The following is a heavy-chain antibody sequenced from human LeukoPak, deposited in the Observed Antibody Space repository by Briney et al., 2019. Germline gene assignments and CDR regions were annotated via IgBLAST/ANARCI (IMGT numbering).Heavy chain of an antibody. CDR2: IYSGGST. J-gene: IGHJ3*02. D-gene: IGHD5-18*01. Sequence: GGSLRLSCAASGFAVSSKYMNWVRQAPGKGLEWVSVIYSGGSTYYADSVKGRFTISRDNSKNTLYLQMNSLRAEDTAVYYCAREGTAMVRYAFDIWGQETMVTVSS. CDR1: GFAVSSKY. CDR3: AREGTAMVRYAFDI. V-gene: IGHV3-53*05.